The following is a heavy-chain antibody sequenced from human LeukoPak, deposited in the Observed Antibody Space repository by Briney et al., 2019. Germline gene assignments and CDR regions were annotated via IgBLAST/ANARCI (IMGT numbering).Heavy chain of an antibody. D-gene: IGHD5-12*01. V-gene: IGHV1-46*01. CDR3: ARARGYSGYHPIDY. Sequence: ASVKVSCKASGYTFTGYYMHWVRQAPGQGLEWMGTINPNDGSTSYAQNFQGRVTMTRDTSTSTVYMELSSLRSEDTAVYYCARARGYSGYHPIDYWGQGTLVTVSS. CDR1: GYTFTGYY. J-gene: IGHJ4*02. CDR2: INPNDGST.